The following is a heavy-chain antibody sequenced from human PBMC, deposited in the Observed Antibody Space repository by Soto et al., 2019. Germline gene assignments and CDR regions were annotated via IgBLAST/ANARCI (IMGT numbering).Heavy chain of an antibody. V-gene: IGHV3-74*01. D-gene: IGHD3-10*01. CDR1: GFTFTTNW. CDR2: VNSDGSST. CDR3: ATAMVSFRFEY. J-gene: IGHJ4*02. Sequence: EVQLVESGGGLVQPGGSLRLSCAASGFTFTTNWMHWVHQAPGKGLVWVSRVNSDGSSTTYADSVKGRFTISRDNAKNTLYLQMDSLRDEDTAMYYCATAMVSFRFEYWGQGALVTVSS.